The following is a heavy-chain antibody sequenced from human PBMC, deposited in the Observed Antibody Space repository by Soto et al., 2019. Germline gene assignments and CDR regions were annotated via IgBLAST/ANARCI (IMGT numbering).Heavy chain of an antibody. Sequence: GGSLRLSCAASGFTFSSYAMSWVRQAPGKGLEWVSAISGSGGSTYYADSVKGRFTISRDNSKNTLYLQMNSLRAEDTAVYYCAKVYHPHPRYSSSWYGYWGQGTLVTVSS. CDR1: GFTFSSYA. J-gene: IGHJ4*02. CDR3: AKVYHPHPRYSSSWYGY. CDR2: ISGSGGST. V-gene: IGHV3-23*01. D-gene: IGHD6-13*01.